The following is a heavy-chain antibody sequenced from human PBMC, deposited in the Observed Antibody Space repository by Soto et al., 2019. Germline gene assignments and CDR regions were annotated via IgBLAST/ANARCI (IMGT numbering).Heavy chain of an antibody. V-gene: IGHV3-64*04. CDR3: VRSSRRDITASRGMDV. D-gene: IGHD3-3*01. Sequence: GWSLRLSCSASGFTFSSTAMHWVRQAPGKALEYVSGISSNGGSTYYADSVKDRFTISRDSPKNTLYLQVNSLTTEDTAVYYCVRSSRRDITASRGMDVWGQGTTVTVSS. CDR2: ISSNGGST. CDR1: GFTFSSTA. J-gene: IGHJ6*02.